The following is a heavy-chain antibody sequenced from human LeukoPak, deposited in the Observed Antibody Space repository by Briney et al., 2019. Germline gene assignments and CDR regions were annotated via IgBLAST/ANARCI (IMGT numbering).Heavy chain of an antibody. CDR1: GGSISSGSYY. CDR3: ARGHRVEGFGELPTVNYDY. Sequence: SQTLSLTCTVSGGSISSGSYYWSWIRQPAGKGLEWIGRIYTSGSTNYNPSLKSRVTISVDTSKNQFSLKLSSVTAADTAVYYCARGHRVEGFGELPTVNYDYWGQGTLVTVSS. V-gene: IGHV4-61*02. CDR2: IYTSGST. D-gene: IGHD3-10*01. J-gene: IGHJ4*02.